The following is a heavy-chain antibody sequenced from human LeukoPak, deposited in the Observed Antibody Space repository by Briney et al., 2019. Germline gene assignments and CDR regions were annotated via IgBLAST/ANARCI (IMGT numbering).Heavy chain of an antibody. CDR3: ARGVVTAAYFDY. CDR2: ISSSSSYI. V-gene: IGHV3-21*01. CDR1: GFTFSSYS. J-gene: IGHJ4*02. Sequence: GGSLRLSCAASGFTFSSYSMNWVRQAPGKGLEWVSSISSSSSYIYYADSVKGRFTITRDNAKNSLYLQMNSLRAEDTAVYYCARGVVTAAYFDYWGQGTLVTVSS. D-gene: IGHD2-2*01.